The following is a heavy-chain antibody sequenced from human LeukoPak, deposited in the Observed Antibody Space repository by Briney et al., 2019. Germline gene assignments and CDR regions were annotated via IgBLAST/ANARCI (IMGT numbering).Heavy chain of an antibody. CDR3: ARRSGVAGSRWFDP. V-gene: IGHV5-51*01. D-gene: IGHD6-19*01. CDR1: GYSFTSYW. Sequence: GESLKISRKGSGYSFTSYWIGWVRQMPGKGLEWMGIIYPGDSDTRYSPSFQGHVPISADKTISTAYLQWSSLKASDTAMYYCARRSGVAGSRWFDPWGQGTLVTVSS. J-gene: IGHJ5*02. CDR2: IYPGDSDT.